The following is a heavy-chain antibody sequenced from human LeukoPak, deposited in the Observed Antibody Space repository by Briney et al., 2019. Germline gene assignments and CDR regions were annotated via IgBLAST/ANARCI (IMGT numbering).Heavy chain of an antibody. CDR2: INPSGGST. CDR1: GYTFTSYY. CDR3: ARIVKRWLQNHYYYYMDV. Sequence: WASVKVSCKASGYTFTSYYMHWVRQAPGQGLEWMGIINPSGGSTSYAQKFQGRVTMTRDMSTSTVYMELSSLRSEDTAVYYCARIVKRWLQNHYYYYMDVWDKGTTVTVSS. J-gene: IGHJ6*03. D-gene: IGHD5-24*01. V-gene: IGHV1-46*01.